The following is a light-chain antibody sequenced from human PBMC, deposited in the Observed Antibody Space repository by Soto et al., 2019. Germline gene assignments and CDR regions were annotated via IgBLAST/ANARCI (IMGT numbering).Light chain of an antibody. J-gene: IGKJ3*01. V-gene: IGKV3-20*01. CDR1: QSVSSTY. CDR2: GAS. Sequence: EIVLTQSPGTLSLSPGERATLSCRASQSVSSTYLAWYQQKPGQGPRLLIYGASSRATGIPDRFSGRGSGTDFTLTISRLEPADFAVYYCQQYGTSPCTFGPGTTVDFK. CDR3: QQYGTSPCT.